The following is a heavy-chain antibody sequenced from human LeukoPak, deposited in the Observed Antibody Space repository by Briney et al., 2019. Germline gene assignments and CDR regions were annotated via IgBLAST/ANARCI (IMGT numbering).Heavy chain of an antibody. Sequence: GGSLRLSCAASGFTFSSYWMSWVRQAPGKGLEWVANIKQDGSEKYYVDSVKGRFTISRDNAKNSLYLQMNSLRAEDTAVYYCARDLSGDYDYYYYYMDVWGKGTTVTVSS. D-gene: IGHD4-17*01. CDR3: ARDLSGDYDYYYYYMDV. CDR2: IKQDGSEK. J-gene: IGHJ6*03. V-gene: IGHV3-7*01. CDR1: GFTFSSYW.